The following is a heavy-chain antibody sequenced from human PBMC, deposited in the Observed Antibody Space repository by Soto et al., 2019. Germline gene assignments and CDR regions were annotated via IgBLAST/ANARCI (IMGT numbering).Heavy chain of an antibody. CDR3: AKGRGGSGSLTPRVDF. J-gene: IGHJ4*02. CDR2: ISGGGDTT. V-gene: IGHV3-23*01. CDR1: GFTFNNYA. D-gene: IGHD3-10*01. Sequence: EVQLLESGGGLVQPGGSLRLSCAASGFTFNNYAMTWVRQAPGKGLEWVSAISGGGDTTSYADSVKGRFTVSRDGSKHTLYLQMSILRAEDTALYYCAKGRGGSGSLTPRVDFWGQGTLVTVSS.